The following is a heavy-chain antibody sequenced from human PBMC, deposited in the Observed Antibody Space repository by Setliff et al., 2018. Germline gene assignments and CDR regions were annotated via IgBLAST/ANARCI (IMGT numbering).Heavy chain of an antibody. CDR3: ARSSDSGYYHQRDAFDI. CDR1: GYTFQRYG. CDR2: ISPYNGNT. D-gene: IGHD3-22*01. V-gene: IGHV1-18*04. Sequence: GASVKVSCKASGYTFQRYGINWLRQAPGQGLEWLGWISPYNGNTKYAQTVQDRIRVTTDTSTSTSFMELRSLRSDDTAVYFCARSSDSGYYHQRDAFDIWGQGTRVTVS. J-gene: IGHJ3*02.